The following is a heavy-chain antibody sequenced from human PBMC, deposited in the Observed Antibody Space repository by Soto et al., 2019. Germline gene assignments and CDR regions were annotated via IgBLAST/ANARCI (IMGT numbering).Heavy chain of an antibody. D-gene: IGHD4-17*01. CDR1: GFTFSDYY. CDR3: ARDVDADFRTDFDY. V-gene: IGHV3-11*01. Sequence: PGGSLRLSCAPSGFTFSDYYIHWIRRAPGKGLEWISYISGNGEVIQYAASARGRFTISRDNAENSVYLEMESLRDEDTALYYCARDVDADFRTDFDYWGRGTLVTVSS. CDR2: ISGNGEVI. J-gene: IGHJ4*02.